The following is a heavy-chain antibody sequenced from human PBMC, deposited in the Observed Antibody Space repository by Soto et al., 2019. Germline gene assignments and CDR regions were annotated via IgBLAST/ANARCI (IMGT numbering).Heavy chain of an antibody. CDR1: GYTFTSYA. CDR3: ARDPGYSYGYN. D-gene: IGHD5-18*01. V-gene: IGHV1-3*01. CDR2: INAGNGNT. Sequence: QVQLVQSGAEVKKPGASVKVSCKASGYTFTSYAMHWVRQAPGQRLEWMGRINAGNGNTKYSQKFQGRVTITRDTAASTAYMKQSSLRSEDTAVYYCARDPGYSYGYNWGQGTLVTVSS. J-gene: IGHJ4*02.